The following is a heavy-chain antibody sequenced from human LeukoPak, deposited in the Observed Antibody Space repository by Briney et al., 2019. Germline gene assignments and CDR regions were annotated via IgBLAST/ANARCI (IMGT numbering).Heavy chain of an antibody. CDR3: ASPTLDCCYTGTTDYYYMDV. CDR1: GYTFTGYY. CDR2: INPNSGGT. V-gene: IGHV1-2*02. D-gene: IGHD2-2*02. Sequence: GASVKVSCKASGYTFTGYYMHWARQAPGQGLEWMGWINPNSGGTNYAQKFQGRVTMTRDTSISTAYMELSRLRSDDTAVYYCASPTLDCCYTGTTDYYYMDVWGKGTTVTVSS. J-gene: IGHJ6*03.